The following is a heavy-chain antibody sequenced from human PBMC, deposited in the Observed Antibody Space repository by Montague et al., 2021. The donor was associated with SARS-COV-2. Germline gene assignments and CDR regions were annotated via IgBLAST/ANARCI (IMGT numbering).Heavy chain of an antibody. J-gene: IGHJ6*02. D-gene: IGHD3-10*01. V-gene: IGHV6-1*01. CDR1: GDSVSSNSAA. CDR2: TYYRFKWYN. Sequence: CAISGDSVSSNSAAWNWIRQSPSRGLEWLGRTYYRFKWYNDYAVSVKSRITINPDTSKNQFSLQLNSVTPEDTAVYYCARGIWFGELLTGYYYYGMDVWGQGTTVTVSS. CDR3: ARGIWFGELLTGYYYYGMDV.